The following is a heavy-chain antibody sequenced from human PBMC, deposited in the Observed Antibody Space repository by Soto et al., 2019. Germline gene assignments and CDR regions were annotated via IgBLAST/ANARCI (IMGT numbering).Heavy chain of an antibody. D-gene: IGHD7-27*01. V-gene: IGHV3-33*01. CDR3: ARETGGPLYGMDV. CDR2: IWYDGSNK. CDR1: GFTFSSYG. J-gene: IGHJ6*02. Sequence: QVQLVESGGGVVQPGRSLRLSCAVSGFTFSSYGMHWVLQAPGKGLEWVAVIWYDGSNKYYADSVKGRFTISRDDSKNTLYLQLNSLRAEDTAVYYCARETGGPLYGMDVWGQGTTVTVSS.